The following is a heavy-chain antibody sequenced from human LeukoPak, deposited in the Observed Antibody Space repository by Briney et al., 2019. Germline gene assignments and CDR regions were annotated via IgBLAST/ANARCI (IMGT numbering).Heavy chain of an antibody. J-gene: IGHJ6*03. D-gene: IGHD6-13*01. V-gene: IGHV1-8*01. Sequence: ASVKVSCKASGYTFTSYDINWVRQATGQGLEWMGWMNPNSGNTGYAQKFQGRVTMTRNTSISTAYMELSSLRSEDTAVYYCARGAVTQQLVNYYYYMDFWGKGTTVTVSS. CDR3: ARGAVTQQLVNYYYYMDF. CDR2: MNPNSGNT. CDR1: GYTFTSYD.